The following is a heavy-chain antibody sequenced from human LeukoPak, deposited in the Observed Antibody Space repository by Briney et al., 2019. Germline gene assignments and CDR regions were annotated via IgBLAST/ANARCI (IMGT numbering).Heavy chain of an antibody. CDR3: VKGWELRHDVFDI. Sequence: GGSLRLSCSASGFTFSSFVMHWVRQAPGKGLEYVSAISSNGDTTDYADSVKGRFTISRDNSKSTLSLQMISLRAEDTAVYYCVKGWELRHDVFDIWGQGTMVTVSS. CDR2: ISSNGDTT. CDR1: GFTFSSFV. D-gene: IGHD1-26*01. V-gene: IGHV3-64D*06. J-gene: IGHJ3*02.